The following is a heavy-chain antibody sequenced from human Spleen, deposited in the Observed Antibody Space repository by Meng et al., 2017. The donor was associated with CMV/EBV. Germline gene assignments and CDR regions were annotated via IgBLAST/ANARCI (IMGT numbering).Heavy chain of an antibody. D-gene: IGHD3-16*02. CDR1: GGTFSSYA. J-gene: IGHJ4*02. Sequence: SVKVSCKASGGTFSSYAISWVRQAPGQGLEWMGGIIPILGIANYAQKFQGRVTMTTDTSTSTAYMELRSLRSDDTAIYYCAAEYYDYVWGSYRDYWGQGTLVTVSS. CDR3: AAEYYDYVWGSYRDY. V-gene: IGHV1-69*10. CDR2: IIPILGIA.